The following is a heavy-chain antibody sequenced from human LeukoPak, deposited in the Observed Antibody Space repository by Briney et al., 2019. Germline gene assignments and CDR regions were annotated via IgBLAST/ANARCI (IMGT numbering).Heavy chain of an antibody. CDR2: INSDGSST. CDR3: AKGGATVIDY. CDR1: GFSFSNYW. D-gene: IGHD4-17*01. V-gene: IGHV3-74*01. J-gene: IGHJ4*02. Sequence: GGSLRLSCAASGFSFSNYWMHSVRQAPGKWLVWVSRINSDGSSTTSADSVKGRFTISRDNAKNTLYLQMNSLRAEDTAVYYCAKGGATVIDYWGQGTLVTVSS.